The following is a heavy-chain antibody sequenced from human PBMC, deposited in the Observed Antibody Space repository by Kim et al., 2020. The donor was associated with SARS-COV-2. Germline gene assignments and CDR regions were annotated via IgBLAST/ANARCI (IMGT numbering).Heavy chain of an antibody. CDR3: ARNRRAVAGGLDY. J-gene: IGHJ4*02. Sequence: TPALKSRVTISVDTSTKHFSLKLSTVTSADTAVYYCARNRRAVAGGLDYWGQGTLVTVSS. V-gene: IGHV4-39*07. D-gene: IGHD6-19*01.